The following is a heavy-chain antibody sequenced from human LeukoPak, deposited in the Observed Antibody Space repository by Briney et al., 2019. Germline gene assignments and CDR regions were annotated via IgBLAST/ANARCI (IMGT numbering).Heavy chain of an antibody. Sequence: PGGSLRLSCAASGFTFSSYSMNWVRQAPGKGLEWVSSISSSSSYIYYADSVKGRFTISRDNAKNSLYLQMNSLRAEDTAVYYCARKPISWFGELGIDYWGQGTLVTVSS. D-gene: IGHD3-10*01. CDR1: GFTFSSYS. CDR2: ISSSSSYI. CDR3: ARKPISWFGELGIDY. J-gene: IGHJ4*02. V-gene: IGHV3-21*01.